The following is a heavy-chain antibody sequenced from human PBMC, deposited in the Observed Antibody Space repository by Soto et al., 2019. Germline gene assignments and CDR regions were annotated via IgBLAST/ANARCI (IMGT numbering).Heavy chain of an antibody. CDR1: GGSISSGAYY. D-gene: IGHD3-3*01. J-gene: IGHJ5*02. Sequence: SETLSLTCTVSGGSISSGAYYWTWIRQHPGKGLEWVGYSYYNVITYSNPSLKSRITISVDTYKKQFSLKLNSVTAADTAVYYCARAAARFADFWSGPRTCSVDPRGKVPLVP. V-gene: IGHV4-31*03. CDR3: ARAAARFADFWSGPRTCSVDP. CDR2: SYYNVIT.